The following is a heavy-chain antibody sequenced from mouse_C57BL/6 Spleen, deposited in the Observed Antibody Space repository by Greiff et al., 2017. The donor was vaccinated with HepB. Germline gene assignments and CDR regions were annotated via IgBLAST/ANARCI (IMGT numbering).Heavy chain of an antibody. Sequence: QVQLQQSGAELVKPGASVKISCKASGYAFSSYWMNWVKQRPGKGLEWIGQIYPGDGDTNYNGKFKGKATLTADKSSSTAYMQLSSLTSEDSAVYFCARSPHYYGSSYGAMDYWGQGTSVTVSS. D-gene: IGHD1-1*01. CDR3: ARSPHYYGSSYGAMDY. V-gene: IGHV1-80*01. CDR2: IYPGDGDT. J-gene: IGHJ4*01. CDR1: GYAFSSYW.